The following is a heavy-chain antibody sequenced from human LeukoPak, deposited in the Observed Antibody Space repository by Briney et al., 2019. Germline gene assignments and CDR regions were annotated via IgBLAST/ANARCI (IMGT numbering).Heavy chain of an antibody. CDR2: INPNSGGT. CDR1: GYTFTDYY. CDR3: ARANAPYCSSTSCLFDY. Sequence: GASVKVSCKASGYTFTDYYIHWVRQAPGQGLEWMAWINPNSGGTYYAQNFHDRITLTRDMSISTAYVELSRLRSDDTAIYYCARANAPYCSSTSCLFDYWGQGTLVTVFS. V-gene: IGHV1-2*02. J-gene: IGHJ4*02. D-gene: IGHD2-2*01.